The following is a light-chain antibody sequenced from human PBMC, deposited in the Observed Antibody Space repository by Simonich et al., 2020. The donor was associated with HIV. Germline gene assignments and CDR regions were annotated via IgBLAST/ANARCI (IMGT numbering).Light chain of an antibody. CDR3: CSYAGSSPVV. Sequence: QSALTQPASVSGSPGQPITISSTGTSSDVGSYTLVSWYQHPPGKAPKRIIYEGSKRPSGVSNRFSGSKYGNTASLTISGLQAEDEADYYCCSYAGSSPVVVGGGTKLTVL. CDR2: EGS. V-gene: IGLV2-23*01. CDR1: SSDVGSYTL. J-gene: IGLJ2*01.